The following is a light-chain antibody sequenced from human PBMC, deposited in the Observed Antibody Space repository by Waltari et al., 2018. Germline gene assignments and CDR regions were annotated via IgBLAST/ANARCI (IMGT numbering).Light chain of an antibody. J-gene: IGLJ3*02. CDR2: DVS. CDR1: SSDVGGYNY. CDR3: SSYTSSSTWV. V-gene: IGLV2-14*01. Sequence: QSALTQPASVSGSPGQSITISCTGTSSDVGGYNYVPWYQPHPGKAPKRMIYDVSKRPSGVSNRFSGSKSGNTASLTISGLQAEDEADYYCSSYTSSSTWVFGGGTKLTVL.